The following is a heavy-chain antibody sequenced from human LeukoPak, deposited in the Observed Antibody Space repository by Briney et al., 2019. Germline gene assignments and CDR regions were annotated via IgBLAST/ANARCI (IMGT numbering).Heavy chain of an antibody. CDR3: AKPVRGATIRPSFDY. Sequence: GGSLRLSCAASGFTFSSYAMSWVRQAPGKGLEWVSVISSSSGRITHYADSVKGRFTISRDNSKNTLYLQMNSLRAEDTAVYYCAKPVRGATIRPSFDYWGQGTLVTVSS. CDR2: ISSSSGRIT. J-gene: IGHJ4*02. CDR1: GFTFSSYA. V-gene: IGHV3-23*01. D-gene: IGHD1-26*01.